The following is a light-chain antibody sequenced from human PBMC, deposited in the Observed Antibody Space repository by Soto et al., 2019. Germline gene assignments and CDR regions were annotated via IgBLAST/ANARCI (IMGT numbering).Light chain of an antibody. Sequence: DIQMTQSPSTLSGSVGDRVTITCRASQTISSWLAWYQQKPGKAPELPIYKASTLKSGVPSRFSGSGSGTEFTLTISSLQPDDFATYYCQHYNSYSEAFGQGTKVDIK. CDR1: QTISSW. CDR2: KAS. J-gene: IGKJ1*01. V-gene: IGKV1-5*03. CDR3: QHYNSYSEA.